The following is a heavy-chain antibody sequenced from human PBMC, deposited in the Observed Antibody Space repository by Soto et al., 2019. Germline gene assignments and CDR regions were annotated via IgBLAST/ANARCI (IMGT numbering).Heavy chain of an antibody. Sequence: ASVKVSCKVSGDTLTELSMHWVRQAPGKGLEWMGGFDPEDGETIYAQKFQGRVTMTEDTSTDTAYMELSSLRSEDTAVYYCATGRGAAAGLNFDYWGQGTLVTVSS. CDR2: FDPEDGET. D-gene: IGHD6-13*01. V-gene: IGHV1-24*01. J-gene: IGHJ4*02. CDR1: GDTLTELS. CDR3: ATGRGAAAGLNFDY.